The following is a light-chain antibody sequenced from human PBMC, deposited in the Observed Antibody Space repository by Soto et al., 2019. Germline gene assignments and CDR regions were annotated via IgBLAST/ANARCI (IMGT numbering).Light chain of an antibody. CDR1: QNIYYN. V-gene: IGKV3-15*01. J-gene: IGKJ1*01. Sequence: ILMTQSPATVSVSPGESANLSCRASQNIYYNVAWYQQRPGRAPRLLIYRASTRAPGVPARFSGSGSGTEFTLTISSLQPEDFTVYSCLQHHNLWAFDQGTKGDIK. CDR2: RAS. CDR3: LQHHNLWA.